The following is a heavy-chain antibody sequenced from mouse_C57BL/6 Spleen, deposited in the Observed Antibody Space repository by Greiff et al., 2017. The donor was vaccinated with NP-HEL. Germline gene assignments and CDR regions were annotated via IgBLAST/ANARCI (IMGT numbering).Heavy chain of an antibody. J-gene: IGHJ2*01. CDR3: TTGGFDY. V-gene: IGHV14-4*01. Sequence: EVQLQQSGAELVRPGASVKLSCTASGFNIKDDYMHWVKQRPEQGLEWIGWIDPANGDTEYASKFQGKANITADTSSNTAYLQLSSLTSEDTAVYYCTTGGFDYWGQGTTLTVSS. CDR1: GFNIKDDY. CDR2: IDPANGDT.